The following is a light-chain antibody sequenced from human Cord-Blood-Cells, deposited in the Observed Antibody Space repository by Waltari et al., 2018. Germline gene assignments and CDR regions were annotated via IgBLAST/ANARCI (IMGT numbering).Light chain of an antibody. J-gene: IGLJ3*02. CDR1: TGAVTSGYY. V-gene: IGLV7-43*01. CDR2: STS. Sequence: QTVVTQEPSLTVSPGGTVTLTCASSTGAVTSGYYPNWFQQKLGQAPRALIYSTSSKPALTPARFSGSLLGGKAALTLSGVQPEDEAEYYCLLYYGGANWVFGGGTKLTVL. CDR3: LLYYGGANWV.